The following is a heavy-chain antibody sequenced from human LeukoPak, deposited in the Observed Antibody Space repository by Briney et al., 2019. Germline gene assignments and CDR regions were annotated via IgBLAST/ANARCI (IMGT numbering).Heavy chain of an antibody. D-gene: IGHD2-2*01. CDR2: INEIGGRT. Sequence: GGSLRLSCAASGFPFTYYAMSWVRQAPGKGLEWVGNINEIGGRTNYVDSVKGRLTISRDNSKNTLYLQMNSLRGEDTAVYYCAKDEAGDCSRARCDRWFDPWGQGTLVTVSS. V-gene: IGHV3-23*01. CDR3: AKDEAGDCSRARCDRWFDP. CDR1: GFPFTYYA. J-gene: IGHJ5*02.